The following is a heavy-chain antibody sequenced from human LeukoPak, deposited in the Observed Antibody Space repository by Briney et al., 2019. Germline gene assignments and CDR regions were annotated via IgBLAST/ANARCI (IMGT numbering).Heavy chain of an antibody. J-gene: IGHJ4*02. D-gene: IGHD6-13*01. V-gene: IGHV3-21*01. CDR2: ISSSSSYI. Sequence: NPGGSLRLSCAASGFTFSSYSMNWVRQAPGKGVEGVSSISSSSSYIYYADSVKGRFTISRDNAKNSLYLQMNSLRAEDTAVYYCARSFLSIAAAATDYWGQGTLVTVSS. CDR3: ARSFLSIAAAATDY. CDR1: GFTFSSYS.